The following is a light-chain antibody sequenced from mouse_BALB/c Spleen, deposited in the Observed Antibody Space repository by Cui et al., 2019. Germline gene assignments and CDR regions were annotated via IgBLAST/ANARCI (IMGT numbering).Light chain of an antibody. CDR3: QQYNSYPWT. CDR1: QNVGTN. J-gene: IGKJ1*01. Sequence: DIVMNQSQTFMSTSVGDRVSVTCKASQNVGTNVAWYQQKPGQSPKALIYSASYRYSGAPDRFTGSGSGTDFTLTISNMQSEDLAEYFCQQYNSYPWTFGGGTKLEIK. V-gene: IGKV6-15*01. CDR2: SAS.